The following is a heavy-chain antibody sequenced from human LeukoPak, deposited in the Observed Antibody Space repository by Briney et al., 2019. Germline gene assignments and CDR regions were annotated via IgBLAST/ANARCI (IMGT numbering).Heavy chain of an antibody. Sequence: GGSLRLSCAASGFSFSIYVMSWVRQAPGKRLEWVSAISANGVNTYYADSVKGRFTISRDNSKNTPYLQINSLRAEDTAMYYCARKTGSFFYWGQGTLVTVSS. D-gene: IGHD6-13*01. CDR3: ARKTGSFFY. V-gene: IGHV3-23*01. CDR2: ISANGVNT. CDR1: GFSFSIYV. J-gene: IGHJ4*02.